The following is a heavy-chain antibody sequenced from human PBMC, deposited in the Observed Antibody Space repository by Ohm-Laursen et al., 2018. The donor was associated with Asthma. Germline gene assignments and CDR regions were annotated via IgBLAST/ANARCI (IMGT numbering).Heavy chain of an antibody. D-gene: IGHD1-26*01. V-gene: IGHV3-9*01. CDR1: GFIFDDYA. Sequence: SLRLSCTASGFIFDDYAMHWVRQVPGKGLEWVSGISWNSGTIVQADSVKGRFTISRDNAKNSLYLQMNSLRAEDTAVYYCARHFVGSYSDNWFDPWGQGTLVTVSS. CDR2: ISWNSGTI. J-gene: IGHJ5*02. CDR3: ARHFVGSYSDNWFDP.